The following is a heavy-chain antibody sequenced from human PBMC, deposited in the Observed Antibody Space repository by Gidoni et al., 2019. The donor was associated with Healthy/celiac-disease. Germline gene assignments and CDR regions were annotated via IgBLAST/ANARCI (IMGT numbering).Heavy chain of an antibody. D-gene: IGHD4-17*01. Sequence: QVQLQQWGAGLLKPSETLSLTCAVYGGSFSSYYWSWIRQPPGKGLEWIGEINHSGSTNYNPSLKSRVTISVDTSKNQFSLKLSSVTAADTAVYYCARRATVTIDYWGQGTLVTVSS. CDR2: INHSGST. V-gene: IGHV4-34*01. J-gene: IGHJ4*02. CDR3: ARRATVTIDY. CDR1: GGSFSSYY.